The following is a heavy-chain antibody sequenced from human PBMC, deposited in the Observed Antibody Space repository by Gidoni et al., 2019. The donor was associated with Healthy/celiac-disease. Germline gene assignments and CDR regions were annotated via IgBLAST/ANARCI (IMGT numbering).Heavy chain of an antibody. CDR2: IIPIFGTA. V-gene: IGHV1-69*06. CDR1: GGTVSSYA. Sequence: QVQLVQSGAEVKKPGSSVKVSCKASGGTVSSYAISGVRQAPVQGLEWMGGIIPIFGTANYAQKFQGRVTITADKSTSTAYMELSSLRSEDTAVYYCARGYSGYDWTEDLYYYGMDVWGQGTTVTVSS. D-gene: IGHD5-12*01. J-gene: IGHJ6*02. CDR3: ARGYSGYDWTEDLYYYGMDV.